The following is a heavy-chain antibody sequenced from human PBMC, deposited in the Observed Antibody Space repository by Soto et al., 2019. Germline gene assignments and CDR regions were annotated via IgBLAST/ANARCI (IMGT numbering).Heavy chain of an antibody. CDR1: GFTFSSYA. Sequence: GESLKISCAASGFTFSSYAMHWVRQAPGKGLEWVAVISYDGSNKYYADSVKGRFTISRDNSKNTLYLQMNSLRAEDTAVYYCARDFRFVAAAGTQRFDYWGQGTLVTVSS. CDR3: ARDFRFVAAAGTQRFDY. J-gene: IGHJ4*02. CDR2: ISYDGSNK. V-gene: IGHV3-30-3*01. D-gene: IGHD6-13*01.